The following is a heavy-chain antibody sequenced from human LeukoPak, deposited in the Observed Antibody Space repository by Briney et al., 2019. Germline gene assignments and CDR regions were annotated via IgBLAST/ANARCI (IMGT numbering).Heavy chain of an antibody. J-gene: IGHJ6*03. CDR2: INPSGGST. V-gene: IGHV1-46*01. Sequence: ASVKVSCKASGYTFTSYYMHWVRQAPGQGLEWMGMINPSGGSTSYAQKFQGRVTMTRDTSTSTVYMELSSLRSEDTAVYYCAREAMVRGVHYYMDVWGKGTTVTVSS. CDR3: AREAMVRGVHYYMDV. D-gene: IGHD3-10*01. CDR1: GYTFTSYY.